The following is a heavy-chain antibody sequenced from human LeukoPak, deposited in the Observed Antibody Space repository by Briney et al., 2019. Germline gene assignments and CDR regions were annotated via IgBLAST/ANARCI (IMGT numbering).Heavy chain of an antibody. J-gene: IGHJ4*02. D-gene: IGHD6-13*01. CDR2: ISAYNGNT. V-gene: IGHV1-18*01. CDR1: GYTFTSYG. CDR3: ARGKRKSSSWYSILYYFDY. Sequence: GPSVKVSCKASGYTFTSYGISWVRQAPGQGLEWMGWISAYNGNTNYAQKLQGRVTMTTDTSTSTAYMELRSLRSDDTAVYYCARGKRKSSSWYSILYYFDYWGQGTLVTVSS.